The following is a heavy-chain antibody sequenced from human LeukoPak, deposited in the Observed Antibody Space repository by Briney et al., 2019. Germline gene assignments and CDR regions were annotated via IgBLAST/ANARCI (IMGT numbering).Heavy chain of an antibody. Sequence: GGSLRLSCAASGFTFSSYAMSWVHQAPGKGLEWVSAIRGSGGSTYYADSVKGRFTTSRDNSKNTLYLQMNSLRAEDTAVCYCAKAPAPDGYKDYYYYMDVWGKGTTVTVS. CDR3: AKAPAPDGYKDYYYYMDV. J-gene: IGHJ6*03. CDR2: IRGSGGST. CDR1: GFTFSSYA. V-gene: IGHV3-23*01. D-gene: IGHD5-24*01.